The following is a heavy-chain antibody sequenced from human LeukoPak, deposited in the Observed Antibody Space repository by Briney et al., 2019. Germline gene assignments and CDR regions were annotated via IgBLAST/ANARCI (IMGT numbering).Heavy chain of an antibody. D-gene: IGHD6-25*01. CDR1: GYSFTSYW. V-gene: IGHV5-51*01. CDR2: IYPGDSDT. Sequence: GESLKISCQYSGYSFTSYWIGWVRQMPGKGLEWMGIIYPGDSDTRYSPSFQGQVTISADKSISTAYLQWSSLKASDTAMYYCARLSIAAAVAPHGAFDIWGQGTMVTVSS. CDR3: ARLSIAAAVAPHGAFDI. J-gene: IGHJ3*02.